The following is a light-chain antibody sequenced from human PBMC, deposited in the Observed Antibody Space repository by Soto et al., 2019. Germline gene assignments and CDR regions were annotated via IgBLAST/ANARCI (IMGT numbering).Light chain of an antibody. Sequence: EIVLTQSPGSLSFSPGERATLSCRASQTINNNIAWYQLKDGQVPRLLIYGASRRATGIPDRFSGSGSGTEFTLTISSLQSEDFAVYYCQQYNNWPLFGQGTKVDIK. CDR2: GAS. CDR3: QQYNNWPL. J-gene: IGKJ1*01. V-gene: IGKV3D-15*01. CDR1: QTINNN.